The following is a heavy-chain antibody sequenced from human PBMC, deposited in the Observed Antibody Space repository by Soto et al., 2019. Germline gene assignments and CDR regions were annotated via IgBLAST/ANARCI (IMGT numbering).Heavy chain of an antibody. J-gene: IGHJ4*02. D-gene: IGHD2-15*01. CDR3: VKGSEVARQELDY. Sequence: GGSLRLSSAASGFTFSSYAVSWVRQAPGKGLEWVAAISSDGSDKYYSESVKGRFTISRDNSKNTLFLQMNSLRVEDTAVYYCVKGSEVARQELDYWGQGTLVTVSS. CDR1: GFTFSSYA. V-gene: IGHV3-30*18. CDR2: ISSDGSDK.